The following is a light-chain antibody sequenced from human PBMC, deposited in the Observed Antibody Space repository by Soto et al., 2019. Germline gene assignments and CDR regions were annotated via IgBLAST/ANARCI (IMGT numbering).Light chain of an antibody. CDR2: WPS. V-gene: IGKV4-1*01. Sequence: DIVMTQSPDSLAASLGERATISCSSRQSLLYSPSTKHLLNWYQQKPGQPPRLLIYWPSTRESAVPDRFSGRGSGTDCTLTISSLQAEDVAVYYCQQRSNWSPPYTVGQETKLESK. CDR3: QQRSNWSPPYT. J-gene: IGKJ2*01. CDR1: QSLLYSPSTKHL.